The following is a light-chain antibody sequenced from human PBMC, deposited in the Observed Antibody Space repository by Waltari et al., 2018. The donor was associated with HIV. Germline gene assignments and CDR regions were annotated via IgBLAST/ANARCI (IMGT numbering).Light chain of an antibody. CDR2: EVN. CDR3: SSYLGSSRG. V-gene: IGLV2-8*01. J-gene: IGLJ3*02. Sequence: QSALTQPPSASGSPGQSVTISCTGISSDVGDYNYVSWYQQHPGKAPQLMIYEVNKRPEVVRDRCSGSKAGNTASLPVSGLQGENEADDYSSSYLGSSRGFGGGTKLT. CDR1: SSDVGDYNY.